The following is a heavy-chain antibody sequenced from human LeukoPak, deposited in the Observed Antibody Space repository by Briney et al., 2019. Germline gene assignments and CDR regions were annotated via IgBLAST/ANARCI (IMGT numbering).Heavy chain of an antibody. CDR1: GYTFTSYG. CDR2: ISAYNGNT. V-gene: IGHV1-18*01. J-gene: IGHJ4*02. CDR3: ARDQDYYDSSGYYYY. D-gene: IGHD3-22*01. Sequence: GASVKVSCKASGYTFTSYGISWVRQAPGQGLEWMGWISAYNGNTNYAQKFQGRVTITADESTSTAYMELSSLRSEDTAVYYCARDQDYYDSSGYYYYWGQGTLVTVSS.